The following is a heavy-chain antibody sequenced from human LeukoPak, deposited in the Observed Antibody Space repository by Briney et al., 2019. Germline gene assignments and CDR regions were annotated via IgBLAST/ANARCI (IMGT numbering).Heavy chain of an antibody. CDR3: AKASSAGYYDILTGYYRSYYFDY. D-gene: IGHD3-9*01. CDR1: GFTFDDYA. J-gene: IGHJ4*02. V-gene: IGHV3-9*03. Sequence: SGGSLRLSCAAPGFTFDDYAMHWVRQAPGKGLEWVSGISWNSGSIGYADSVKGRFTISRDNAKNSLYLQMNSLRAEDMALYYCAKASSAGYYDILTGYYRSYYFDYWGQGTLVTVSS. CDR2: ISWNSGSI.